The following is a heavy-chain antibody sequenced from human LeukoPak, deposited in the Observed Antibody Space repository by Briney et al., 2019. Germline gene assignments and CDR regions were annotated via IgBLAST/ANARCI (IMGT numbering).Heavy chain of an antibody. V-gene: IGHV4-34*01. Sequence: SSETLSLTCAVYGGSFSGYYWSWIRQPPGKGLEWIGEINHSGSTNYNPSLKSRVTISVDTSKNQFSLKLSFVTAADTAVYYCARALRIVVVPAAIQFWFDPWGQGTLVTVSS. J-gene: IGHJ5*02. CDR1: GGSFSGYY. D-gene: IGHD2-2*01. CDR2: INHSGST. CDR3: ARALRIVVVPAAIQFWFDP.